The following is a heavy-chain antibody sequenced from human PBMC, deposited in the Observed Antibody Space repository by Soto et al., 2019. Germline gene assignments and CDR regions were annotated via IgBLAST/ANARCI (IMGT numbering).Heavy chain of an antibody. CDR1: GGSISSYY. CDR2: IYYSGST. CDR3: ARHYLGTVTRTVFSAFDI. J-gene: IGHJ3*02. Sequence: QVQLQESGPGLVKPSETLSLTCTVSGGSISSYYWSWIRQPPGKGLEWIGYIYYSGSTNYNPSLQSRITLSVDTSKNQFSLKLSSLTAADTAVYYCARHYLGTVTRTVFSAFDIWGQGTMVTVSS. D-gene: IGHD4-17*01. V-gene: IGHV4-59*08.